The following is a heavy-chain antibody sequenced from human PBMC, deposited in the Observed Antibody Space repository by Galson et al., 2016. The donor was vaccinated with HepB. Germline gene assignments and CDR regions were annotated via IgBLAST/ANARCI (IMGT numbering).Heavy chain of an antibody. CDR2: IRNSGDNA. D-gene: IGHD3-22*01. Sequence: SLRLSCAASGFTFSNSAMNWVRQPPGRRLEWVSVIRNSGDNAWYDDSVTGRFTISRDNSKNTLFLQMNSLRADDTAVYYCAKGRGGDPYYYDSSGSLFDYWGQGTLVTVSS. J-gene: IGHJ4*02. CDR1: GFTFSNSA. CDR3: AKGRGGDPYYYDSSGSLFDY. V-gene: IGHV3-23*01.